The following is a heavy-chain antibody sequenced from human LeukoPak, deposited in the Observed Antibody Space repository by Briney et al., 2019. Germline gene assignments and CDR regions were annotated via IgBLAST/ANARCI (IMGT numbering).Heavy chain of an antibody. J-gene: IGHJ6*03. V-gene: IGHV4-34*01. D-gene: IGHD3-10*01. CDR3: ARDSVDDYYYYNMDV. CDR1: GGSFSGYY. CDR2: INHSGST. Sequence: PSETLSLTCALSGGSFSGYYWSWIRQPPGKGLEWIGEINHSGSTNYNPSLKSRVTISVDTSKNQFSLKLSSVTAADTAVYYCARDSVDDYYYYNMDVWGKGTTVTVSS.